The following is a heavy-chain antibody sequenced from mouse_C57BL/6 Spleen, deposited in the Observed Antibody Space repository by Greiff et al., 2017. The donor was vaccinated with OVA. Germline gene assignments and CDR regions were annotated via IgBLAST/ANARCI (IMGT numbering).Heavy chain of an antibody. Sequence: VQLQQSGPELVKPGASVKISCKASGYTFTDYYMNWVKQSHGKSLEWIGDINPNNGGTSYNQKFKGKATLTVDKSSSTAYMELRSLTSEDSAVYYCARELRLRLAWFAYWGQGTLVTVSA. D-gene: IGHD3-2*02. CDR2: INPNNGGT. J-gene: IGHJ3*01. CDR1: GYTFTDYY. V-gene: IGHV1-26*01. CDR3: ARELRLRLAWFAY.